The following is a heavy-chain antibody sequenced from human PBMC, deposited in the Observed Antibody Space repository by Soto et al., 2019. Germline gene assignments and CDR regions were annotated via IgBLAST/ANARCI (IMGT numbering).Heavy chain of an antibody. Sequence: GGSLSLSCAASGFPFSDYYISWIRQAPGKGLEWVSYISSSGSTIYYADSVKGRFTISRDNAKNSLYLQMNSLRAEDTAVYYCARVVGYSSSWTRPYWGQGTLVTVSS. D-gene: IGHD6-13*01. CDR2: ISSSGSTI. CDR1: GFPFSDYY. J-gene: IGHJ4*02. CDR3: ARVVGYSSSWTRPY. V-gene: IGHV3-11*01.